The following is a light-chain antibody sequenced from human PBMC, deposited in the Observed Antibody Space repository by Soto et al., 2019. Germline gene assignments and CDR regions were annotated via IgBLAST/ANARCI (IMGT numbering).Light chain of an antibody. J-gene: IGLJ2*01. Sequence: QSVLTQPPSASGTPGQRVTISCSGSSSSIGSNYVYWYQQLPGTAPKLLISRNNQRPSGVPDRSSGSKSGTSASLAISGLRSEDEADYYCAAWDDSLSGVVFGGGTKLTVL. CDR1: SSSIGSNY. CDR2: RNN. CDR3: AAWDDSLSGVV. V-gene: IGLV1-47*01.